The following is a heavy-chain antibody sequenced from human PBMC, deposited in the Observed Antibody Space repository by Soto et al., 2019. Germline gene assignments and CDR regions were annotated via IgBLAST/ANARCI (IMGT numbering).Heavy chain of an antibody. CDR2: LSFDGITK. V-gene: IGHV3-30*18. Sequence: VQLVESGGGFVKPGRSLRLSCAASGFSFSSFGMHWVRQAPGKGLEWVAGLSFDGITKHYADSVEGRFTISRDNSKNTMYLQMNSLRPEDTSIYYCAKDGAWELLPAYGMDVWGPGTTVTVSS. J-gene: IGHJ6*01. CDR3: AKDGAWELLPAYGMDV. CDR1: GFSFSSFG. D-gene: IGHD1-26*01.